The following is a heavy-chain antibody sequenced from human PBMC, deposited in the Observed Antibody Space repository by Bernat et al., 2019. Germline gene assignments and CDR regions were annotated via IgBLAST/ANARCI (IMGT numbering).Heavy chain of an antibody. D-gene: IGHD2-21*02. J-gene: IGHJ4*02. CDR2: IRSKTDGGTS. CDR3: VWVTL. CDR1: GFTFSTAW. V-gene: IGHV3-15*07. Sequence: EVQVVESGGGLVKPGGSLRLSCAVSGFTFSTAWMNWVRQAPGRGLEWVGCIRSKTDGGTSDYAPPVKGRFIISRDDSIDTVYLQMNSLKTEDTGVYYCVWVTLWGQGTLVTVSS.